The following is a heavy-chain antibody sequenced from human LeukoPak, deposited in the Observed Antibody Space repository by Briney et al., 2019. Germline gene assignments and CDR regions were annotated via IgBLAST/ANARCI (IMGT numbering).Heavy chain of an antibody. Sequence: SETLSLTCTVSGVSISSSRYYWGWIRQPPGKGLEWIGSIYYSGTTYYNPSLKRRVTISVDTSKSQFSLRLSSVTAADTAVHYCARHTSGWHDAFDIWVQGTMATVSS. V-gene: IGHV4-39*01. J-gene: IGHJ3*02. CDR2: IYYSGTT. D-gene: IGHD6-19*01. CDR1: GVSISSSRYY. CDR3: ARHTSGWHDAFDI.